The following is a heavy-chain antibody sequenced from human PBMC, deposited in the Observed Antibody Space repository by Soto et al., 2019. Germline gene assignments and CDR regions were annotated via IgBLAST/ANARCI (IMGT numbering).Heavy chain of an antibody. CDR1: GFTFSSYA. CDR2: ISYDGSNK. CDR3: ARDPLAVAGYYFDY. D-gene: IGHD6-19*01. Sequence: QVQLVESGGGVVQPGRSLRLSCAASGFTFSSYAMHWVRQAPGKGLEWVAVISYDGSNKYYADSVKGRFTISRDNSKNTLYLHMNSLRAEDTAVYYCARDPLAVAGYYFDYWGQGTLVTVSS. J-gene: IGHJ4*02. V-gene: IGHV3-30-3*01.